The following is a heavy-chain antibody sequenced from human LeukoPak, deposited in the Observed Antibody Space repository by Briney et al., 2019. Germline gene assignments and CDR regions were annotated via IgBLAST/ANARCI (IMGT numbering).Heavy chain of an antibody. J-gene: IGHJ5*02. D-gene: IGHD4-23*01. V-gene: IGHV1-8*01. Sequence: GASVKVSCKASGYTLTSHDINWVRQATGQGLEWMGWMNPSRGNTGYAQKFQGRLSLTRNTSISTAYMELSSLRSEDTAVYYCARDYGGNSGWFDPWGQGTLVTVSS. CDR3: ARDYGGNSGWFDP. CDR2: MNPSRGNT. CDR1: GYTLTSHD.